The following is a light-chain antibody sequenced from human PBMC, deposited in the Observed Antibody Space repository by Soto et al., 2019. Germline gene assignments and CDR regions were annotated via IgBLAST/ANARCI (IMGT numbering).Light chain of an antibody. CDR2: DAT. CDR1: QSVGSY. J-gene: IGKJ1*01. CDR3: QQRRSWPRA. V-gene: IGKV3-11*01. Sequence: EIVLTQSTATLSLSPGERATLSCRASQSVGSYLAWFQQKPGQAPRLLIYDATNRATGIPARFNGSGSGTDFTLTISSLEPEDFAVYYCQQRRSWPRAFGQGTNVDI.